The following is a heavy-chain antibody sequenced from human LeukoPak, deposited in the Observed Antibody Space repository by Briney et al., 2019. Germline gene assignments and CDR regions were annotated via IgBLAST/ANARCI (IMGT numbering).Heavy chain of an antibody. CDR1: GFTFSDYY. CDR2: ISSSGSTI. Sequence: SGGSLRLSCAASGFTFSDYYMSWIRQAPGKGLEWVSYISSSGSTIYYADSVKGRFTISRDNARNSLYLQMNSLRAEDTAVYYCAKAAERYSSSYFDYWGQGTLVTVSS. V-gene: IGHV3-11*01. D-gene: IGHD6-13*01. CDR3: AKAAERYSSSYFDY. J-gene: IGHJ4*02.